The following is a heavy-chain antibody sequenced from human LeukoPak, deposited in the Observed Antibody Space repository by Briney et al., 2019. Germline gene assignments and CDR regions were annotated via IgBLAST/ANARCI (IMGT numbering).Heavy chain of an antibody. CDR2: IYTSGST. J-gene: IGHJ6*03. CDR3: ARGIVVVAQLGYYYYYMDV. V-gene: IGHV4-61*02. Sequence: SETLSLTCTVSGGSISSGSYYWSWIRQPAGKGLEWIGRIYTSGSTNYNPSLKSRVTISVDTSKNQFSLKLSSVTAADTAVYYCARGIVVVAQLGYYYYYMDVWGKGTTVTVSS. D-gene: IGHD2-15*01. CDR1: GGSISSGSYY.